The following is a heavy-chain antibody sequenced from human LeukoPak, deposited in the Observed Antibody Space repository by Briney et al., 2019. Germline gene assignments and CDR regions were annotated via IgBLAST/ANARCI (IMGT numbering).Heavy chain of an antibody. CDR2: IYYTGST. V-gene: IGHV4-39*01. D-gene: IGHD6-19*01. CDR1: GGSISISSYY. CDR3: ARLAGDYFDY. Sequence: SETLSLTCTVSGGSISISSYYWGWIRQPPGKGLEFIGNIYYTGSTYYNPSLKSRVTISVDTSKSQFSLRLSSVTAADTAVYYCARLAGDYFDYWGQGTLVTVSS. J-gene: IGHJ4*02.